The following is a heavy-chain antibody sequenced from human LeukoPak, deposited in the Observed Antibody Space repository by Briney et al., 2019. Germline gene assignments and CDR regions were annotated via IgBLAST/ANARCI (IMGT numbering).Heavy chain of an antibody. D-gene: IGHD2-21*01. CDR1: GFTFCSYA. Sequence: GGSLRLSCAASGFTFCSYAMHWVRQAPGKGLEWVAMISYDGNNKYYGDSVKGRFTISRDTSKNTLYLEMNSMRAEDTAVYYCAKDRTGVVMADYWGQGTLVTVSS. J-gene: IGHJ4*02. CDR3: AKDRTGVVMADY. V-gene: IGHV3-30*18. CDR2: ISYDGNNK.